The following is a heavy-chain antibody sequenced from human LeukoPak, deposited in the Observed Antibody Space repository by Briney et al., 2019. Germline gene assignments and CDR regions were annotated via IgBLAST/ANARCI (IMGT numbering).Heavy chain of an antibody. Sequence: GASAKVSCKASGYTFTSYDINWVRQATGQGLEWMGWMDPNSGNTGYAQKFQGRVTMTRNTSISTAYMELSSLRSEDTAVYYCARGFRAVAGRTTYWGQGTLVTVSS. CDR2: MDPNSGNT. CDR3: ARGFRAVAGRTTY. CDR1: GYTFTSYD. J-gene: IGHJ4*02. V-gene: IGHV1-8*01. D-gene: IGHD6-19*01.